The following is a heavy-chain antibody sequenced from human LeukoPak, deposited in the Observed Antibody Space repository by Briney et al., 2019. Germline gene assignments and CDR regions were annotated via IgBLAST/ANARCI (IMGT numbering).Heavy chain of an antibody. V-gene: IGHV4-34*01. CDR2: INHSGST. J-gene: IGHJ4*02. D-gene: IGHD6-19*01. CDR1: GGSFSGYY. CDR3: ARGLGSSGWYPLDY. Sequence: SETLSLTCAVYGGSFSGYYWSWIRQPPGKGLEWIGEINHSGSTNYNPSLKSRVTISVDTSKNQFSLKLSSVTAADTAVYYCARGLGSSGWYPLDYWGQGTLVTVSS.